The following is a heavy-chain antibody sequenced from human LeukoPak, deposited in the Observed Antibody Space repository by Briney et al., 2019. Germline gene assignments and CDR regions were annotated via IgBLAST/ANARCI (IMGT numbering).Heavy chain of an antibody. V-gene: IGHV1-24*01. D-gene: IGHD1-26*01. CDR3: ATGRLSGSYAIDAFDI. CDR2: FDPEDGET. Sequence: GASVKVSCKVSGYTLTELSMHWVRQAPGKGLEWMGGFDPEDGETIYAQKFQGRVTMTEDTSTDTAYKELSSLRSEDTGVYYCATGRLSGSYAIDAFDIWGQGTMVTVSS. CDR1: GYTLTELS. J-gene: IGHJ3*02.